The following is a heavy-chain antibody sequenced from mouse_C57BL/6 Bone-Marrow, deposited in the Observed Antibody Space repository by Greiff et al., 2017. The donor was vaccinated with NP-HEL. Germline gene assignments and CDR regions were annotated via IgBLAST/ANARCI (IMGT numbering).Heavy chain of an antibody. D-gene: IGHD2-5*01. Sequence: QVQLQQPGAELVMPGASVKLSFKASGYTFTSYWMHWVKQRPGQGLEWIGEIDPSDSYTNYNQKFKGKSTLTVDKSSSTAYMQRSSLTSEDSAVYYCSRAYYSKGDWYFDVWGTGTTVTVSS. J-gene: IGHJ1*03. CDR1: GYTFTSYW. CDR2: IDPSDSYT. CDR3: SRAYYSKGDWYFDV. V-gene: IGHV1-69*01.